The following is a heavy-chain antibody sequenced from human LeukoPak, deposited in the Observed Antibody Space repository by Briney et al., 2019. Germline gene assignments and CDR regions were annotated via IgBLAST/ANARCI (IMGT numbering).Heavy chain of an antibody. CDR3: ARVRSVAVVDY. CDR1: GFTFSSYW. V-gene: IGHV3-7*01. Sequence: GGSLRLSCAASGFTFSSYWMSWARQAPGKGLEWVANIKQDGSEKYYVDSVKGRFTISRDNAKNSLYLQMNSLRAEDTAVYYCARVRSVAVVDYWGQGTLVTVSS. CDR2: IKQDGSEK. D-gene: IGHD6-19*01. J-gene: IGHJ4*02.